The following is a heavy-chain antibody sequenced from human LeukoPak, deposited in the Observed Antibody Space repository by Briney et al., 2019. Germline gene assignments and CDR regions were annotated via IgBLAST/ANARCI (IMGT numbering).Heavy chain of an antibody. V-gene: IGHV1-2*06. J-gene: IGHJ3*02. CDR2: INPNSGGT. D-gene: IGHD6-13*01. CDR1: GYTFTGYY. Sequence: ASVKVSCKASGYTFTGYYMHWVRQAPGQGLEWMGRINPNSGGTNYAQKFQGRVTMTRDTSISTAYMELSRLRSDDTAVYYCAGIAATGSGGAFDIWSQGTMVTVSS. CDR3: AGIAATGSGGAFDI.